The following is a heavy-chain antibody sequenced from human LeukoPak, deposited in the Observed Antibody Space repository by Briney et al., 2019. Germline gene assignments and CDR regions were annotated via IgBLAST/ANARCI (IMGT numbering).Heavy chain of an antibody. J-gene: IGHJ4*02. CDR2: IYYSGNT. CDR3: ARDVGATPGYFDY. Sequence: SETLSLTCTVSGGSISSYYWNWIRQPPGKGLEWIAYIYYSGNTNYNPSLKSRVTISVDTSKNQFSLKLSSVTAADTAVYYCARDVGATPGYFDYWGQGTLVTVSS. D-gene: IGHD1-26*01. V-gene: IGHV4-59*01. CDR1: GGSISSYY.